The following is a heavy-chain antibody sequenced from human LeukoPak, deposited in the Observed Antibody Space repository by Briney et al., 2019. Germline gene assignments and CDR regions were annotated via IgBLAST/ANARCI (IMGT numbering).Heavy chain of an antibody. V-gene: IGHV1-18*01. Sequence: ASVKVSCKASGYTFTSSGISWVRQAPGQGLEWMGWINPNSGGTNYAQKFQGRVTMTTDTSTSTAYMELRSLRSDDTAVYYCARDPFEEYQLPGGYWGQGTLVTVSS. D-gene: IGHD2-2*01. CDR1: GYTFTSSG. CDR3: ARDPFEEYQLPGGY. J-gene: IGHJ4*02. CDR2: INPNSGGT.